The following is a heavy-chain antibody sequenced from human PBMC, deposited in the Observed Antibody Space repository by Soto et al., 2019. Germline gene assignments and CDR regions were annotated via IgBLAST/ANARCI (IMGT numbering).Heavy chain of an antibody. D-gene: IGHD6-19*01. V-gene: IGHV1-3*01. J-gene: IGHJ5*02. CDR2: INAGNGNT. CDR3: ARGVAGPLHWFDP. CDR1: GYTFTSYA. Sequence: GASVKVSCKASGYTFTSYALHWVRQAPGQRLEWMGWINAGNGNTKYSKKFQGRVTITRDTSASTAYMELSSLRSEDTAVYYCARGVAGPLHWFDPWGQGTLVTVSS.